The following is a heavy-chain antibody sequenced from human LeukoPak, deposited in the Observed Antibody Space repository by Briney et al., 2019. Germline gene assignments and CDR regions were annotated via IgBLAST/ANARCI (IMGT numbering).Heavy chain of an antibody. V-gene: IGHV4-30-4*01. J-gene: IGHJ5*02. CDR1: GGSISSGDYY. CDR3: ARGTTDWFDP. CDR2: IYYSGST. Sequence: KASETLSLTCTVSGGSISSGDYYWSWIRQPPGKGLEWIGYIYYSGSTYYNPSLKSRITISVDTSKNQFSLKLSSVTAADTAVYYCARGTTDWFDPWGQGTLVTVSS. D-gene: IGHD1-7*01.